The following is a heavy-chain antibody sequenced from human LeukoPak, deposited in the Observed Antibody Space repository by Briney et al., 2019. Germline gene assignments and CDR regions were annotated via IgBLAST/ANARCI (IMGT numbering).Heavy chain of an antibody. D-gene: IGHD6-19*01. J-gene: IGHJ4*02. V-gene: IGHV3-9*01. CDR1: GFTFDDYA. Sequence: SLRPSCAASGFTFDDYAMHWVRQAPGKGLEWVSGISWNSGSIGYADSVKGRFTISRDNAKNSLYLQMNSLRAEDTALYYCAKDRGSSGWWYFDYWGQGTLVTVSS. CDR3: AKDRGSSGWWYFDY. CDR2: ISWNSGSI.